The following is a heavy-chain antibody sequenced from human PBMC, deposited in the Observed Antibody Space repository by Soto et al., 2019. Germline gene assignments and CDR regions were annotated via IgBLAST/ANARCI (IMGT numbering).Heavy chain of an antibody. D-gene: IGHD5-18*01. CDR1: GGSFSGYY. Sequence: SETLSLTCAVYGGSFSGYYWSWIRQPPGKGLEWIGEINHSVSTNYNPSLKSRVTISVDTXXXQXXLXLSSVTXXDTXVYYCARAEVLQLWLRVGWFDPWGQGTLVTVSS. CDR3: ARAEVLQLWLRVGWFDP. J-gene: IGHJ5*02. CDR2: INHSVST. V-gene: IGHV4-34*01.